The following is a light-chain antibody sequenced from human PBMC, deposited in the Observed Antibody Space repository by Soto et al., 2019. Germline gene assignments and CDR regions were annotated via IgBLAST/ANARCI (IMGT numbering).Light chain of an antibody. CDR3: QQYDPSPRT. CDR2: GAS. Sequence: EVMLTQSPGTLSLSPGERATLSCRASQSVSSNYLAWYQQKSGQAPRLLIYGASNRATGIPDRFSGSGSWTDFTLTIRRLEPEDFAVYFCQQYDPSPRTFGQGTKVEFK. CDR1: QSVSSNY. J-gene: IGKJ1*01. V-gene: IGKV3-20*01.